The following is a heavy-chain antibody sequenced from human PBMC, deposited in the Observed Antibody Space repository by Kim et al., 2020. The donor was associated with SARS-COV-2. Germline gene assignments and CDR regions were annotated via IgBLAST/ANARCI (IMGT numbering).Heavy chain of an antibody. V-gene: IGHV3-23*01. Sequence: DSQKGRVTINGDNSKKTLYLKMNSLRAEDTAVYYCAKGWTTMVRGWFDPWGQGTLVTVSS. J-gene: IGHJ5*02. D-gene: IGHD1-1*01. CDR3: AKGWTTMVRGWFDP.